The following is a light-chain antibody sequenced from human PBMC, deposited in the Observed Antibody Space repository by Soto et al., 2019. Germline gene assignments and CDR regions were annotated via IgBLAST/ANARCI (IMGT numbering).Light chain of an antibody. Sequence: IQMTQSPSTLSASLRGKITINCRASQSISSWLAWYQQKPGKAPKLLIYDASSLESGVPSRFSGSGSGTEFTLTISSLQPDDFATYFCQQYNSYSGTFGQGTKVDIK. CDR1: QSISSW. CDR3: QQYNSYSGT. J-gene: IGKJ2*01. CDR2: DAS. V-gene: IGKV1-5*01.